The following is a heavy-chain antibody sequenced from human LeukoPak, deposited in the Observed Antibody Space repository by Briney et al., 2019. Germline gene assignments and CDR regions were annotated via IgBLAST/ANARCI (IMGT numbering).Heavy chain of an antibody. CDR1: GGSISSYY. J-gene: IGHJ6*04. V-gene: IGHV4-59*01. Sequence: SETLSLTCTVSGGSISSYYWSWIRLPPGKGLEWIGYIYNSGNTKYNPSLKSRVTISVDTSKNQFSLKLSSVTAADTAVYYCARVSHAIAVAGSTLDVWGKGTTVTVSS. CDR2: IYNSGNT. D-gene: IGHD6-19*01. CDR3: ARVSHAIAVAGSTLDV.